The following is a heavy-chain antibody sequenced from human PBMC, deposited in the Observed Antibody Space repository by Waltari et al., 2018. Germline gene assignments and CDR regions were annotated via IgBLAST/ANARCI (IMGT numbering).Heavy chain of an antibody. CDR1: GFTFSSIG. D-gene: IGHD1-20*01. J-gene: IGHJ3*02. V-gene: IGHV3-30*02. CDR2: IRSDGNNK. CDR3: ARDHHNNGNAFDI. Sequence: QVQLVESGGGVVQPGGSRRPSCAVSGFTFSSIGIHWVRRAPGKGLEWVTVIRSDGNNKYYADSVEGRFTISRDNSKNTLYLQMIGLRAEDTAVYYCARDHHNNGNAFDIWGQGTMVTVSS.